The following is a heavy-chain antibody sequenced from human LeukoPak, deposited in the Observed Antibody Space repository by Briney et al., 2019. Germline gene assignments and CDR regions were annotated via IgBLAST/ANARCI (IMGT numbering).Heavy chain of an antibody. CDR1: EYRITSYW. CDR2: IYPGDSDT. V-gene: IGHV5-51*01. D-gene: IGHD3-22*01. Sequence: GESLKISCKGSEYRITSYWFAWVRQMPGKGLEWVGIIYPGDSDTRYSPSFQGQVTISADKSISTAYLQWSSLKASDTAMYYCARLPSYYYDSSGYPLRKPGSTYYFDYWGQGTLVTVSS. J-gene: IGHJ4*02. CDR3: ARLPSYYYDSSGYPLRKPGSTYYFDY.